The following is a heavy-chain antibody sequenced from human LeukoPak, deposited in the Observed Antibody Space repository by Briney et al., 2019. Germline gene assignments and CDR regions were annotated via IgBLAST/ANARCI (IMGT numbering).Heavy chain of an antibody. CDR1: GFTFSGSA. J-gene: IGHJ4*02. V-gene: IGHV3-73*01. Sequence: GGSLRLSCAASGFTFSGSAMHWVRQASGKGLEWVGRIRSKANSYATAFAASVKGRFTISRDDSKNTAYLQMNSLKTEDTAVYYCTRQVAPKIFDYWGQGTLVTVSS. CDR2: IRSKANSYAT. CDR3: TRQVAPKIFDY. D-gene: IGHD2-15*01.